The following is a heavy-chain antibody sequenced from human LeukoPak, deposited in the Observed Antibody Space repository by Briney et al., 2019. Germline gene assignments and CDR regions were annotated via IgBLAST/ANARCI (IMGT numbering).Heavy chain of an antibody. D-gene: IGHD3-22*01. V-gene: IGHV4-34*01. CDR1: GGSFSGYY. CDR2: INHSGST. Sequence: SETLSLTCAVYGGSFSGYYWTWIRQPPGKGLEWIGEINHSGSTSYNPSLKSRVTISVDTSKNQFPLKLSSVTAADTAVFYCARAGYYYDSSGYQVRAFDIWGQGTMVIVSS. CDR3: ARAGYYYDSSGYQVRAFDI. J-gene: IGHJ3*02.